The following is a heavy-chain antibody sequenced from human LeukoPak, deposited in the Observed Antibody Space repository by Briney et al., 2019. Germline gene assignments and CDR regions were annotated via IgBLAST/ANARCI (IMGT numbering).Heavy chain of an antibody. CDR2: ISYDGSNK. V-gene: IGHV3-30*18. CDR1: VFTFSSYC. Sequence: PGGSLRLSCAAAVFTFSSYCMSWVRQATGKGLEWVAVISYDGSNKYYADSVKGRFTISGDNSKNTLYLQMNSLRAEDTAVYYCAKEGGYYDIAHDYWGQGTLVTVSS. J-gene: IGHJ4*02. D-gene: IGHD3-9*01. CDR3: AKEGGYYDIAHDY.